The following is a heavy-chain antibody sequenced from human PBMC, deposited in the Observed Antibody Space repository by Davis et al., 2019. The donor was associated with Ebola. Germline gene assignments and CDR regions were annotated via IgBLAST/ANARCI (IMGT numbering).Heavy chain of an antibody. CDR2: ISGTGGMT. V-gene: IGHV3-23*01. CDR1: EIGFSCYP. CDR3: AKGSGYCTTTNCFGLPKD. D-gene: IGHD2-2*01. Sequence: GESLKISFSASEIGFSCYPLTWLRQAPGKGLECLSDISGTGGMTNYAESVKGRFNISRESSKNTLYLQMNSLRAEDTAVYYCAKGSGYCTTTNCFGLPKDWGQGTLVTVSS. J-gene: IGHJ4*02.